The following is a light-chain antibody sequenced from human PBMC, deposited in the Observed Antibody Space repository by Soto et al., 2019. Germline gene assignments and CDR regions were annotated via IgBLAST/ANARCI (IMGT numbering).Light chain of an antibody. CDR2: GAS. V-gene: IGKV3-15*01. CDR1: QSVSSN. J-gene: IGKJ1*01. Sequence: EIVMTQSPATLSVSPGERATLSCRASQSVSSNLAGYQQKPGQAPRLLIYGASTRATGVPARFSGSGSGTEFTLTISSLQDEDFVVYYCQQYNNWWTFGQGTKVEIK. CDR3: QQYNNWWT.